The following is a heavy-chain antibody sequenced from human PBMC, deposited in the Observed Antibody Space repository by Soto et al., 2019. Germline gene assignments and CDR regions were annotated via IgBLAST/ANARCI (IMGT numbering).Heavy chain of an antibody. J-gene: IGHJ6*02. CDR2: VFYSGSI. V-gene: IGHV4-59*01. D-gene: IGHD2-15*01. Sequence: SETLSLTCNVSGGSISIYYWSWIRHPPGKGLEWIGYVFYSGSINYNPSLKSRVTISVDTSKNQFSLKLSSVTAADTAVYYCARESPGAVVGYYYYRMDVWGQGTTVTVSS. CDR3: ARESPGAVVGYYYYRMDV. CDR1: GGSISIYY.